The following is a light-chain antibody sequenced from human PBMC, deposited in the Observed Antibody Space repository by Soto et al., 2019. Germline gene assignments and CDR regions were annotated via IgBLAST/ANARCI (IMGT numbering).Light chain of an antibody. CDR3: QQYADTPYT. Sequence: DIVMTQSPDSLTVSLGERATINCKSSRSVLYSGNNENYLAWYQQKPGQPPKLLIYWASARESGVPDRFSGSGSGTDLTLTISSLQSEDVAVYYCQQYADTPYTFGQGTKLQIK. CDR2: WAS. J-gene: IGKJ2*01. CDR1: RSVLYSGNNENY. V-gene: IGKV4-1*01.